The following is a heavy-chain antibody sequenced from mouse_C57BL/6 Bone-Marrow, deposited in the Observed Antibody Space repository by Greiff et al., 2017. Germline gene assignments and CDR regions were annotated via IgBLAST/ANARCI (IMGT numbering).Heavy chain of an antibody. D-gene: IGHD1-1*01. J-gene: IGHJ3*01. CDR1: GYTFTSYW. CDR2: IDPSDSYT. V-gene: IGHV1-69*01. CDR3: AREERAHYYGSSYGFAY. Sequence: QVQLQQPGAELVMPGASVKLSCKASGYTFTSYWMHWVKQRPGQGLEWIGEIDPSDSYTNYTQKFKGKSTLTVDKSSSTAYMQLSSLTSEDSAVYYCAREERAHYYGSSYGFAYWGQGTLVTVSA.